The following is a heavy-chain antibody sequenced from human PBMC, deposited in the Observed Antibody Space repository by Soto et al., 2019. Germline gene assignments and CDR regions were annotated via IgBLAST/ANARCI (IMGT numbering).Heavy chain of an antibody. J-gene: IGHJ4*02. CDR3: IPEGGEWRRFLVY. D-gene: IGHD5-12*01. CDR2: IKSRTDGGTT. CDR1: GFTFSNAW. V-gene: IGHV3-15*01. Sequence: EVQLVESGGGLVKPGGSLRLSCAASGFTFSNAWMSWVRQAPGKGLEWVGRIKSRTDGGTTDYAAPVKGRFTISRDNSKDTLYLQMNSLKAEDTDVYYCIPEGGEWRRFLVYRGQGTLVTVSS.